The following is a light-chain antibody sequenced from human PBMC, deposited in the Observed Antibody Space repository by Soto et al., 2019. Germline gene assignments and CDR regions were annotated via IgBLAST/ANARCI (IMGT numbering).Light chain of an antibody. V-gene: IGLV2-23*01. J-gene: IGLJ3*02. Sequence: QSVLTQPASVCGSPGQSITISCTGSSSDVGTYDLVSWYQHHPGAAPKLMIYEATRRPSGISNRFSGSKSGNTASLTISGLQAEDEADYYCCSFAGSNSWVFGGGTKVTVL. CDR1: SSDVGTYDL. CDR2: EAT. CDR3: CSFAGSNSWV.